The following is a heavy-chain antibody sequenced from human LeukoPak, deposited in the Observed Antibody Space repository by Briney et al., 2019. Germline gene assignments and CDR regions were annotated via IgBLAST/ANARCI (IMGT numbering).Heavy chain of an antibody. CDR3: AKGTRTVAVAGTTYLSYNWFDP. J-gene: IGHJ5*02. V-gene: IGHV4-59*12. D-gene: IGHD6-19*01. Sequence: KPSETLSLTCTVSGGSISSYYRSWIRQPPGKGLEWIGYIYYSGSTNYNPSLKSRVTISVDTSKNQFSLKLSSVTAADTAVYYCAKGTRTVAVAGTTYLSYNWFDPWGQGTLVTVSS. CDR2: IYYSGST. CDR1: GGSISSYY.